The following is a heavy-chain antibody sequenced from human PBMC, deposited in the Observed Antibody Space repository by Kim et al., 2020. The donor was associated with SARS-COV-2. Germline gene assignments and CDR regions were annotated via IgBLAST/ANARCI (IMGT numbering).Heavy chain of an antibody. D-gene: IGHD2-15*01. CDR2: ISSSSSNI. Sequence: GGSLRLSCAASGFTFSNYAMHWVRQAPGKGLEWVSCISSSSSNIDYADSVKGRFTISRDNAKNSLYLQMNSLRAEDTAVYYCAKDLDHNNGRCSRGYWG. CDR1: GFTFSNYA. J-gene: IGHJ4*01. CDR3: AKDLDHNNGRCSRGY. V-gene: IGHV3-21*04.